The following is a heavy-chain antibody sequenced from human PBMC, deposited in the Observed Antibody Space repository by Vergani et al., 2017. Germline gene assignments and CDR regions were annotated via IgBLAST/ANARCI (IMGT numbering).Heavy chain of an antibody. D-gene: IGHD3-22*01. J-gene: IGHJ3*02. V-gene: IGHV1-2*02. Sequence: QVQHVQSGAEVKKPGASMKVSCKTSGYIFTGYYMHWVRLAPGQGLEWMGGINPKSGDTKYAQKFQGRVTMTRDTSINTAYMELSRLGGDDTAVYYCARGYHFDNSGYRNVLDIWGQGTMVTVSA. CDR2: INPKSGDT. CDR1: GYIFTGYY. CDR3: ARGYHFDNSGYRNVLDI.